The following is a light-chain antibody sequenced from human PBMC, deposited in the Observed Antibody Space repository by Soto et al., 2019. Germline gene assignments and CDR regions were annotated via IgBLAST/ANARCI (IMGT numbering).Light chain of an antibody. V-gene: IGKV3-20*01. CDR1: QSVGRNY. CDR2: DAS. CDR3: QQYASSPLT. Sequence: EIVLTQSPGTLSVSPGERATLSCRASQSVGRNYLAWYQQKPGQAPWLLIYDASSRATGIPDRFSGSGSGTDFTLTISRLEPEDFAVYSCQQYASSPLTFGGGTKVEAK. J-gene: IGKJ4*01.